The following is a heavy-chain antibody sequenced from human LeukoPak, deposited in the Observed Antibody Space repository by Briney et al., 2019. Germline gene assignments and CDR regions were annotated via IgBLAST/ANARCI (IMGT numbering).Heavy chain of an antibody. J-gene: IGHJ4*02. CDR1: GFSFSSCT. CDR2: ISGSSSYI. D-gene: IGHD5/OR15-5a*01. CDR3: ARAGAFYDFDY. V-gene: IGHV3-21*01. Sequence: PGGSLRLSCAASGFSFSSCTMSWVRQAPGKGLEWGSSISGSSSYIYYADSVKGRFTISRDNAKNSLYLQMNSLRAEDTAVFYCARAGAFYDFDYWGQGTLVTVSS.